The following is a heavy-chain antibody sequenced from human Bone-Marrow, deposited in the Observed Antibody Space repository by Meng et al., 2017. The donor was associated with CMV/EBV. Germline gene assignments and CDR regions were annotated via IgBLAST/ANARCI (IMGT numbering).Heavy chain of an antibody. Sequence: GGSLRLSCAASGFTFSSYAMHWVRQAPGKGLEWVAVISYDGSNKYYAHSVKGRFTISRDNSKNTLYLQMNSLRAEDTAVYYCASGDHLAPDAVDIWGQGTMVTVSS. V-gene: IGHV3-30-3*01. D-gene: IGHD7-27*01. CDR3: ASGDHLAPDAVDI. CDR2: ISYDGSNK. J-gene: IGHJ3*02. CDR1: GFTFSSYA.